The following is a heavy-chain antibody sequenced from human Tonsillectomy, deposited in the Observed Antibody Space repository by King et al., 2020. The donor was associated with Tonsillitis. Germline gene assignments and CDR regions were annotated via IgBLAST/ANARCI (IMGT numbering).Heavy chain of an antibody. J-gene: IGHJ4*02. CDR1: GFTFSYYS. V-gene: IGHV3-21*01. D-gene: IGHD3-22*01. CDR2: ISSCSTDI. Sequence: VQLVESGGGLVKPGGSLRLSCAASGFTFSYYSMNWVRQAPGKGLEWVSSISSCSTDIYYPDSVKGRFTISRDNAKNSLYLQMNSLGAEDTSVYYCARGDYYDTSGFADYWGQGTLVTVSS. CDR3: ARGDYYDTSGFADY.